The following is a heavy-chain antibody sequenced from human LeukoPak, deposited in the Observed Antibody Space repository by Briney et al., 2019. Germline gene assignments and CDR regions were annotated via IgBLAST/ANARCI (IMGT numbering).Heavy chain of an antibody. V-gene: IGHV4-34*01. J-gene: IGHJ6*04. CDR1: GGSFSGYY. D-gene: IGHD6-13*01. CDR3: AGERIAAAGRLIYYGMYV. CDR2: INHSGST. Sequence: SETLSLTCAVYGGSFSGYYWSWIRQPPGKGLEWIGEINHSGSTNYNPSLKSRVTISVDTSKNQFSLKLSSVTAADTAVYYCAGERIAAAGRLIYYGMYVWGKGTTVTVSS.